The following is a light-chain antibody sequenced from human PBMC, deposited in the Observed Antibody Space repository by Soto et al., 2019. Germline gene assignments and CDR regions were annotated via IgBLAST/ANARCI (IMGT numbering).Light chain of an antibody. CDR1: QTISRN. J-gene: IGKJ4*01. CDR3: QQGHSSPLT. V-gene: IGKV1-39*01. CDR2: AAS. Sequence: DIQMTQSPSSLSASVGDRVTITCRASQTISRNLNWYQQKPGKAPDLLIFAASNLQSGVPSRFSGSGSGADFTLTISSLQPEDFATYYCQQGHSSPLTFGGGTQVEIK.